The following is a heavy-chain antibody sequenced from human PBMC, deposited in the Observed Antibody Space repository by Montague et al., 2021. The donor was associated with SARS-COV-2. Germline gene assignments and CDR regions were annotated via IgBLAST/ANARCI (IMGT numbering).Heavy chain of an antibody. J-gene: IGHJ4*02. Sequence: SETLSLTCTVSGGSITSYYWSWIRQPPGKGLEYIGYIYYSGSTNYNPSLKSRVTMSVDTSKNQFSLKLSSVTAADTAVYYCARGDGHYYGSGYYPDYWGQGTLVTVSS. CDR2: IYYSGST. CDR3: ARGDGHYYGSGYYPDY. CDR1: GGSITSYY. V-gene: IGHV4-59*01. D-gene: IGHD3-10*01.